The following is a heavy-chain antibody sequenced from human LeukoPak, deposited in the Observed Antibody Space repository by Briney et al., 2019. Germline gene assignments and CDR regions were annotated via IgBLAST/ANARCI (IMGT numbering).Heavy chain of an antibody. J-gene: IGHJ4*02. Sequence: PGGSLRLSCAASGFTVSSNYMSWVRQAPGKGLEWFSVIYSGGSTYYADSVKGRFTISRDNSKNTLYLQMNSLRAEDTAVYYCAREDIVVVVAATEEIYYFDYWGQGTLVTVSS. CDR2: IYSGGST. D-gene: IGHD2-15*01. V-gene: IGHV3-53*01. CDR3: AREDIVVVVAATEEIYYFDY. CDR1: GFTVSSNY.